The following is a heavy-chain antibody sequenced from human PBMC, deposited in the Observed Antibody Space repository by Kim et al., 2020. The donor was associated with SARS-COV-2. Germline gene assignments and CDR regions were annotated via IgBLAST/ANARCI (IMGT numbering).Heavy chain of an antibody. D-gene: IGHD4-17*01. Sequence: ASVKVSCKASGYTFTGYYMHWVRQAPGQGLERMGWINPNSGGTNYAQKFQGRVTMTRDTSISTAYMELSRLRSDDTAVYYCARSVGNYGDYGSWGQGTLVTVSS. CDR2: INPNSGGT. J-gene: IGHJ5*02. V-gene: IGHV1-2*02. CDR1: GYTFTGYY. CDR3: ARSVGNYGDYGS.